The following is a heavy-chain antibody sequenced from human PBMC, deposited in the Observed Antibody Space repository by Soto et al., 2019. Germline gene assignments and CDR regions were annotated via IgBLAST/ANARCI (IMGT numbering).Heavy chain of an antibody. CDR3: ARVYGSGSYYFDY. D-gene: IGHD3-10*01. V-gene: IGHV4-39*02. Sequence: QLQLQESGPGLVKPSETLSLTCTVSGGSISNAAYYWGWIRQPPGKGLECIGIIYYSGNTYYSPSLKSRVTMSVDTSKNHFSLKLSSVSAADTSTYYCARVYGSGSYYFDYWGQGTLVTVSS. J-gene: IGHJ4*02. CDR2: IYYSGNT. CDR1: GGSISNAAYY.